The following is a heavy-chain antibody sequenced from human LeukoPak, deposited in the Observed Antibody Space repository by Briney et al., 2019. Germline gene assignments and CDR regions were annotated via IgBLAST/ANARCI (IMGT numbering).Heavy chain of an antibody. CDR3: AKDLNWVAGPIDY. CDR1: GFTFSSYW. D-gene: IGHD6-19*01. Sequence: PGGSLRLSCAAAGFTFSSYWMHWVRQAPGKGLVWVSRINTDGSSTIYADSVKGRFTISRDNSKNTLYLQMNSLRAEDTAVYYCAKDLNWVAGPIDYWGQGTLVTVSS. CDR2: INTDGSST. J-gene: IGHJ4*02. V-gene: IGHV3-74*01.